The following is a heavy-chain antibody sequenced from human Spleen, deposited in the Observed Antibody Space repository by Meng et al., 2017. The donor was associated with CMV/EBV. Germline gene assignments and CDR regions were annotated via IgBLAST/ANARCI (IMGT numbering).Heavy chain of an antibody. CDR3: ARGGTFGVVNWFDP. CDR2: IYYSGST. V-gene: IGHV4-61*01. J-gene: IGHJ5*02. Sequence: SETLSLTCNVSGGSIRSSSYYWSWIRQPPGKGLEWIGYIYYSGSTNYNPSLKSRVTISVDTSKNQFSLKLSSVTAADTAVYYCARGGTFGVVNWFDPWGQGTLVTVSS. D-gene: IGHD3-3*01. CDR1: GGSIRSSSYY.